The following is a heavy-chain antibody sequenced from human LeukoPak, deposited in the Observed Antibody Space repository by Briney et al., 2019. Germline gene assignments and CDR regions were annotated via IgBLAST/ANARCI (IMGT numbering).Heavy chain of an antibody. CDR1: GFTFSSYG. V-gene: IGHV3-30*18. J-gene: IGHJ4*02. D-gene: IGHD6-13*01. Sequence: GGSLRLSCAASGFTFSSYGMHWVRQAPGKGLEWVAVISYDGSNKYYADSVKGRFTISRDNSKNTLYLQMNSLRAEDTAVYYCAKVAAAGKYFDYWGQGTLVTVSS. CDR3: AKVAAAGKYFDY. CDR2: ISYDGSNK.